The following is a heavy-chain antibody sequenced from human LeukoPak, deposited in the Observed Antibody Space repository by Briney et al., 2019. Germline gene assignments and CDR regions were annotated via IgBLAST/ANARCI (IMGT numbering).Heavy chain of an antibody. D-gene: IGHD5-12*01. V-gene: IGHV3-30*18. CDR2: ISYDGSNK. Sequence: PGGSLRLSCAASGFTFSSYGMHWVRQAPGKGLEWVAVISYDGSNKYYADSVKGRFTISRDNSKNTLYLQMNSLRAEDTAVYYCAKDRGSGYDHYYFDYWGQGTLVTVSS. J-gene: IGHJ4*02. CDR3: AKDRGSGYDHYYFDY. CDR1: GFTFSSYG.